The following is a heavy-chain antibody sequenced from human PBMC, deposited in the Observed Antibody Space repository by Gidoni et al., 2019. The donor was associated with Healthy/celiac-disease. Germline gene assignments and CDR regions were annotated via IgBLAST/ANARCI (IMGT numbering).Heavy chain of an antibody. V-gene: IGHV3-33*01. CDR2: IWYDGSNK. CDR1: GFTFSGYG. J-gene: IGHJ6*03. Sequence: QVQLVEPGGGVVQPGRSLSLSCAASGFTFSGYGMHWVRQAPGKGLAWVAVIWYDGSNKYYADSVKGRFTISRDNSKNTLYLQMNSLRAEDTAVYYCARCSSTSWDYMDVWGKGTTVTVSS. CDR3: ARCSSTSWDYMDV. D-gene: IGHD2-2*01.